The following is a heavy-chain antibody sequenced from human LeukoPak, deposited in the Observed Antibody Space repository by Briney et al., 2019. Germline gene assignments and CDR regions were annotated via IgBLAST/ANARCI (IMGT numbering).Heavy chain of an antibody. D-gene: IGHD6-13*01. J-gene: IGHJ4*02. Sequence: PGGSLRLSCAASGFTFRNYAMSWVRQAPGKGLEWVSAISGSGDSTYYADSVKGRFTIFRDNSKNTLYLQMNSLRAEDTAVYYCGKDQNVAAAGFPYDYWGQGTLVTVSS. CDR3: GKDQNVAAAGFPYDY. V-gene: IGHV3-23*01. CDR2: ISGSGDST. CDR1: GFTFRNYA.